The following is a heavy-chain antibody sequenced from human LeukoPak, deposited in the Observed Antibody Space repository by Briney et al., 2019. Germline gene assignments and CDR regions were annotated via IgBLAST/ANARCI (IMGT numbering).Heavy chain of an antibody. CDR3: ARGYRSSGYLNYYYYGMDV. CDR1: GGSISSGGYS. D-gene: IGHD3-22*01. Sequence: SETLSLTCAVSGGSISSGGYSWSWIRQPPGKGLEWIGYIYHSGSTYYNPSLKSRVTISVDRSKNQFSLKLSSVTAADTAVYYCARGYRSSGYLNYYYYGMDVWGQGTTVTVSS. J-gene: IGHJ6*02. V-gene: IGHV4-30-2*01. CDR2: IYHSGST.